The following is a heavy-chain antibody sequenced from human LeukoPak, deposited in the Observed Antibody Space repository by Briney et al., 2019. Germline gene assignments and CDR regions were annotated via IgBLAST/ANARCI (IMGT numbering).Heavy chain of an antibody. CDR3: ARESGGDWGYFDD. J-gene: IGHJ4*02. Sequence: GGSLRLSCVASGFTFSNKAMSWVRQAPGMGLEWVTSTTQSGESSGYADSVKGRFTISRDNSKNTLFLQMDSLRVEDTAIYYCARESGGDWGYFDDWGQGTLVTVSS. CDR2: TTQSGESS. D-gene: IGHD2-21*02. V-gene: IGHV3-23*01. CDR1: GFTFSNKA.